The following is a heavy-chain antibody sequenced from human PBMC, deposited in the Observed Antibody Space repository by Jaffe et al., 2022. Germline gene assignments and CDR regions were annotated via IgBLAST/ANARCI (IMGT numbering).Heavy chain of an antibody. D-gene: IGHD3-10*01. V-gene: IGHV3-30*02. Sequence: QVQLVESGGGVVQPGGSLKLSCAASGFTFSGYGMHWVRQGPGKGLEWVAFIRNDESSKYYVESVKGRFTISRDKSNNTLYLQMNSLRLEDTAVYYCVKDDPVFSYWGQGTLVTVSS. J-gene: IGHJ4*02. CDR3: VKDDPVFSY. CDR1: GFTFSGYG. CDR2: IRNDESSK.